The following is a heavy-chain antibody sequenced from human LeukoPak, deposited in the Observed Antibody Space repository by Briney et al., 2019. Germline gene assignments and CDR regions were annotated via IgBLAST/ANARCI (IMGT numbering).Heavy chain of an antibody. CDR2: IYYSGST. D-gene: IGHD5-18*01. J-gene: IGHJ4*02. V-gene: IGHV4-39*01. CDR3: ARPPTGGYSYGSPFDY. Sequence: SETLSLTCTVSGGSISSSSYYWGWIRQPPGKGLEWIGSIYYSGSTYYNPSLKSRVTISVDTSKNQFSLKLGSVTAADTAVYYCARPPTGGYSYGSPFDYWGQGTLVTVSS. CDR1: GGSISSSSYY.